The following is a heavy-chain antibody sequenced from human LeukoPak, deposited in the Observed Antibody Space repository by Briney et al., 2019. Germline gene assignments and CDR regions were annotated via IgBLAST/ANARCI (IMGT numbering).Heavy chain of an antibody. CDR2: INPNSGGT. J-gene: IGHJ3*02. Sequence: ASVKVSFKASGYTFTGYYMHWVRQAPGQGLEWMGWINPNSGGTNYAQKFQGRVTMTRDTSISTAYMELSRLRSDDTAVYYCARVFRHSCSSTSCNGAFGIWGQGTMVTVSS. D-gene: IGHD2-2*01. CDR1: GYTFTGYY. V-gene: IGHV1-2*02. CDR3: ARVFRHSCSSTSCNGAFGI.